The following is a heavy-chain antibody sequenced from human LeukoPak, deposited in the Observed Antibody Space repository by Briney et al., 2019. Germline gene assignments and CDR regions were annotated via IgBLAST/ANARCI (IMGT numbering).Heavy chain of an antibody. D-gene: IGHD4-17*01. V-gene: IGHV3-48*01. Sequence: QAGGSLRLSCAASRFTFSSYSMNWVRQAPGKGLEWVSYISSSSSTIYYADSVKGRCTISRDNAKNSLYLQMNSLRAEDTAVYYCARDFGDSSYYYYMDVWGKGTTVTVSS. CDR1: RFTFSSYS. J-gene: IGHJ6*03. CDR2: ISSSSSTI. CDR3: ARDFGDSSYYYYMDV.